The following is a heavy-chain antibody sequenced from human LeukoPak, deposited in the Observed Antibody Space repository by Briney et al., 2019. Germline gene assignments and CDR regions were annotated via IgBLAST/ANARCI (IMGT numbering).Heavy chain of an antibody. CDR2: IYYSGST. V-gene: IGHV4-59*08. J-gene: IGHJ4*02. CDR1: SGSISSHY. Sequence: SETLSLTCTVSSGSISSHYWSWIRQPPGKGLEWIGYIYYSGSTNYNPSLKSRVTMSVDTSKNQFSLKLSSVTAADTAVYYCARGLWFGDENPPYFDYWGQGILVTVSS. D-gene: IGHD3-10*01. CDR3: ARGLWFGDENPPYFDY.